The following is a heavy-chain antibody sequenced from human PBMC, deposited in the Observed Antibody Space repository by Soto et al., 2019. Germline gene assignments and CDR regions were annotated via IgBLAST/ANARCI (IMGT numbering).Heavy chain of an antibody. J-gene: IGHJ6*02. CDR1: NGSVSSGTYS. CDR2: IYYSGTT. CDR3: ARGHYYYGMDV. Sequence: SETLSLTCTVPNGSVSSGTYSWSWVRQPPGKGLEWIGYIYYSGTTYYTPSLKSRLTMSMDRANDHFSLNLTSVTAADTAVYFCARGHYYYGMDVWGQGITVTVS. V-gene: IGHV4-30-2*01.